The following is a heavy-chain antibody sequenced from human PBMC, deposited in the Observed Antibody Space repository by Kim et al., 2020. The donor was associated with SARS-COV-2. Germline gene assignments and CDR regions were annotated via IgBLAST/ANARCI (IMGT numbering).Heavy chain of an antibody. CDR3: AKGETKRAPSGFDY. J-gene: IGHJ4*02. D-gene: IGHD1-26*01. Sequence: ADSVKGRLTISRDNSKNTLYLQMNSLRAEDTAVYYCAKGETKRAPSGFDYWGQGTLVTVSS. V-gene: IGHV3-23*01.